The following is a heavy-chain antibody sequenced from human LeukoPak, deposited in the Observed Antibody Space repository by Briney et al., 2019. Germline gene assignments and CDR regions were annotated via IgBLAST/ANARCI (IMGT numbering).Heavy chain of an antibody. CDR3: ARDHQGSYYNANWFDP. J-gene: IGHJ5*02. V-gene: IGHV1-2*02. D-gene: IGHD3-10*01. Sequence: GASVKVSCKASGYTFTGHYIHWVRQAPGQGLEWMGWINPNSGGTNYAQKFQGRVTMTRDTSISTAYMELSRLRSDDTAVYYCARDHQGSYYNANWFDPWGQGTLVTVSS. CDR2: INPNSGGT. CDR1: GYTFTGHY.